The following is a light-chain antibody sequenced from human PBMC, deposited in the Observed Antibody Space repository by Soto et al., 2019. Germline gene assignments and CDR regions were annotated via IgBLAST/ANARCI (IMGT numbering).Light chain of an antibody. CDR1: QSVSSF. Sequence: EIVLTQSPGTLSLSPGERATLSCRASQSVSSFLAWYQQKLGRAPRLLIYGASSRATGIPDRFSGSGSGTEFTLTISRLEPEDFAVYCCQQYASSPRTFGQGTEVEIK. CDR2: GAS. V-gene: IGKV3-20*01. CDR3: QQYASSPRT. J-gene: IGKJ1*01.